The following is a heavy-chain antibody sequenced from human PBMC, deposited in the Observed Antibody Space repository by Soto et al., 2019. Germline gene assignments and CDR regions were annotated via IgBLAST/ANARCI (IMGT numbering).Heavy chain of an antibody. V-gene: IGHV1-69*06. CDR3: ARDALVPLVVPAATDHYYYGMDV. CDR1: GGTFSSYA. J-gene: IGHJ6*02. D-gene: IGHD2-2*01. CDR2: IIPIFGTA. Sequence: QVQLVQSGAEVKKPGSSVKVSCKASGGTFSSYAISWVRQAPGQGLEWMGGIIPIFGTANYAQKFQGWVTMTRDTSISTAYMEMSRLRSDDTAVYYCARDALVPLVVPAATDHYYYGMDVWGQGTTVTVSS.